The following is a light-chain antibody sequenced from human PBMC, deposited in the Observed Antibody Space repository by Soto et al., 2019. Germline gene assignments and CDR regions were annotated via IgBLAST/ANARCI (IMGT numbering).Light chain of an antibody. CDR2: DAS. CDR1: QDITHY. Sequence: DIQMTQSPSSLSASVVDRVTFTCQASQDITHYLNWYQHKPGKAPELLIYDASNLETGVPSRFSGSGSGTDFTLTISSLQPEDFAADYCQQYHSFPLTFGGGTRVEIK. CDR3: QQYHSFPLT. J-gene: IGKJ4*01. V-gene: IGKV1-33*01.